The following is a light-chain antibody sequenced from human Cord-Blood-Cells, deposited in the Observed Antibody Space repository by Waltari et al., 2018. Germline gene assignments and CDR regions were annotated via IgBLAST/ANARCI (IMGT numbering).Light chain of an antibody. CDR3: SSYTSSSTWV. Sequence: QSALTQPASVSGSPGQSITISCTGTSSDVGGYNYVSWYQQHPGKAPKLMIYDVSKRPSGVSSRFSGSKSGNTASLTISGRQAEDEADYYCSSYTSSSTWVFGGGTKLTVL. J-gene: IGLJ3*02. CDR2: DVS. V-gene: IGLV2-14*01. CDR1: SSDVGGYNY.